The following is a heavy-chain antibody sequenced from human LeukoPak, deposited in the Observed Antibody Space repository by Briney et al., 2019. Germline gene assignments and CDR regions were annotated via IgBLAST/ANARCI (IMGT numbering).Heavy chain of an antibody. J-gene: IGHJ1*01. V-gene: IGHV3-74*01. CDR3: ARVPSSGWRSAEYFQH. CDR2: INSDGSST. Sequence: GGSLRLSCAASGFTFSSYWMHWVRQAPGKGLVWVSRINSDGSSTSYADSVKGRFTISRGNAKNTLYLQMNSLRAEDTAVYYCARVPSSGWRSAEYFQHWGQGTLVTVSS. D-gene: IGHD6-19*01. CDR1: GFTFSSYW.